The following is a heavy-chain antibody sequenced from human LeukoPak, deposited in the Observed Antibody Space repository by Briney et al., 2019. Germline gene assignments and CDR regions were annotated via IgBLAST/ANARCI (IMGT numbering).Heavy chain of an antibody. CDR2: FDPEDGET. CDR1: GYIFTDYY. CDR3: ATGLYYFDY. D-gene: IGHD3-22*01. J-gene: IGHJ4*02. V-gene: IGHV1-24*01. Sequence: ASVKVSCKASGYIFTDYYIHWVRQAPGKGLEWMGGFDPEDGETIYAQKFQGRVTMTEDTSTDTAYMELSSLRSEDTAVYYCATGLYYFDYWGQGTLVTVSS.